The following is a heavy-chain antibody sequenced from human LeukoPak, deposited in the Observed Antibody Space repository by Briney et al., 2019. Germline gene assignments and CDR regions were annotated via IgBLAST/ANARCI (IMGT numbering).Heavy chain of an antibody. CDR1: GGSISSGSYY. V-gene: IGHV4-61*02. CDR2: IYTSGGT. CDR3: ARSIVVVPAASLGDAFDI. Sequence: SQTLSLTCTVSGGSISSGSYYWSWIRQPAGKGLEWIGRIYTSGGTNYNPSLKSRVTISVDTSKNQFSLKLSSVTAADTAVYYCARSIVVVPAASLGDAFDIWGQGTIVTVSS. D-gene: IGHD2-2*01. J-gene: IGHJ3*02.